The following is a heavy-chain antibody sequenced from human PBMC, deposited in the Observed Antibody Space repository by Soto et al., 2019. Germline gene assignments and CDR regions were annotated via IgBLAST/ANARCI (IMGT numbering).Heavy chain of an antibody. CDR3: ARGSTRFDP. CDR1: GGSMNTFY. CDR2: TYHSGIT. Sequence: QVQLQESGPGLVKPSETLSLTCTVSGGSMNTFYWSWIRQPPGKGLEWIGYTYHSGITNYNPSLESRVNILVDTSKNQFSLTVTSVTAVDTAVYYCARGSTRFDPWGQETLVTVSS. J-gene: IGHJ5*02. V-gene: IGHV4-59*01. D-gene: IGHD2-2*01.